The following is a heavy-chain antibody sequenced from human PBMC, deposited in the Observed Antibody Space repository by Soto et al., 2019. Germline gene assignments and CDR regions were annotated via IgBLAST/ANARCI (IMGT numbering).Heavy chain of an antibody. CDR2: IYYSGST. CDR1: GGSISSSSYY. CDR3: ARLGCSSTSCYDAFDI. J-gene: IGHJ3*02. Sequence: SETLSLTCTVSGGSISSSSYYWGWIRQPPGKGLEWIGNIYYSGSTNYNPSLKSRVTISVDTSKNQFSLKLSSVTAADTAVYYCARLGCSSTSCYDAFDIWGQGTMVTVSS. V-gene: IGHV4-61*05. D-gene: IGHD2-2*01.